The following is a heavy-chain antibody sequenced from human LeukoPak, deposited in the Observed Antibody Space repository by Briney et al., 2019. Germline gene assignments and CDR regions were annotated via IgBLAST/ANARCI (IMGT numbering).Heavy chain of an antibody. CDR1: GYTFTSYY. CDR2: INPSGGST. V-gene: IGHV1-46*01. Sequence: GASVKVSCKASGYTFTSYYMHWVRQAPGQGPEWMGIINPSGGSTSYAQKFQGRVTMTRDTSTSTVYMELRSLRSDDTAVYYCALAPSDVRSSGHLDAFDIWGQGTMVTVSS. J-gene: IGHJ3*02. D-gene: IGHD6-19*01. CDR3: ALAPSDVRSSGHLDAFDI.